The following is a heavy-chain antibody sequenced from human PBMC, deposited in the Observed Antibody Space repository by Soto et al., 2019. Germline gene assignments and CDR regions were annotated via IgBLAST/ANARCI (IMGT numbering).Heavy chain of an antibody. CDR1: GFTFSSYA. D-gene: IGHD6-19*01. Sequence: GGSLRLSCAASGFTFSSYAMSWVRQAPGKGLEWVSAISGSGVSTYYADSVKGPFTISRENSKNTLYLQMNSLRAEDTAVYYCAKGTQWLVPTDAFDIWGQGTMVTVSS. CDR3: AKGTQWLVPTDAFDI. V-gene: IGHV3-23*01. J-gene: IGHJ3*02. CDR2: ISGSGVST.